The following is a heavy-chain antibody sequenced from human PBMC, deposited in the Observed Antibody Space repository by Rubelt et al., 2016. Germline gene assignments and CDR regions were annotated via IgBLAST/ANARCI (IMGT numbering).Heavy chain of an antibody. CDR1: GGSFNAYY. Sequence: QVQLQQWGAGLLKPSETLSLTCTVYGGSFNAYYWSWIRQAPGEGLEWVGEINPNGNTNYNPSLKSRVTISMDTSKKQVSLGPNSLTPAATAVYYFARAAGSGSYYFLAFDIWGQGTMVTVSS. D-gene: IGHD1-26*01. J-gene: IGHJ3*02. V-gene: IGHV4-34*01. CDR2: INPNGNT. CDR3: ARAAGSGSYYFLAFDI.